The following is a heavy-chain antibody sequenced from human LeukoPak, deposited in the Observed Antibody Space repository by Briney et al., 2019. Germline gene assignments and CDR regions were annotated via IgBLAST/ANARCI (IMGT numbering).Heavy chain of an antibody. CDR2: IYSGGST. D-gene: IGHD1-26*01. J-gene: IGHJ4*02. Sequence: GGSLRLSCAASGFTIRSNYMSWVRQAPGKGLEWVSVIYSGGSTYYADSVKGRFTISRDNSKNTLYLQMNSLRAEDTAVYYCAKDGVSGSYPVEFDYWGQGTLVTVSS. CDR1: GFTIRSNY. V-gene: IGHV3-53*05. CDR3: AKDGVSGSYPVEFDY.